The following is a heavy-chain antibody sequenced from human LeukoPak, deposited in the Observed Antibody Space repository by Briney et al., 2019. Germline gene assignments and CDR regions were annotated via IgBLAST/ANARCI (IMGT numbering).Heavy chain of an antibody. D-gene: IGHD5-18*01. V-gene: IGHV3-48*04. CDR1: GFTFSSYS. CDR3: ARDRHGYSYGLPGYYYYYGMDV. CDR2: ISSSSSTI. Sequence: GGSLRLSCAASGFTFSSYSMNWVRQAPGKGLEWVSYISSSSSTIYYADSVKGRFTISRDNAKNSLYLQMNSLRAEDTAVYYCARDRHGYSYGLPGYYYYYGMDVWGQGTTVTVSS. J-gene: IGHJ6*02.